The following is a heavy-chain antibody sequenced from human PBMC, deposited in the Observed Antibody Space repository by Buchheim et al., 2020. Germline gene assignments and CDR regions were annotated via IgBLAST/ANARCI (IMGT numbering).Heavy chain of an antibody. D-gene: IGHD6-25*01. Sequence: EVQVVQSGAEVKEPGESLRISCKASGYRFTSYWINWVRQVPGKGLEWMGTIDPDESHVKYSPSFEGHVSISADMSTTTVYLQWNSLKASDSAIYYCAKRPFFAAAGKRVGMDVWGQGTT. CDR2: IDPDESHV. CDR1: GYRFTSYW. CDR3: AKRPFFAAAGKRVGMDV. J-gene: IGHJ6*02. V-gene: IGHV5-10-1*03.